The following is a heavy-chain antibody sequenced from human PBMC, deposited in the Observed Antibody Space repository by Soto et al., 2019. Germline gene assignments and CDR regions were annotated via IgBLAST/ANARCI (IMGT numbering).Heavy chain of an antibody. D-gene: IGHD2-15*01. CDR3: ARDRVESVYPEYFQH. V-gene: IGHV3-53*01. Sequence: EVQLVESGGGLIQPGGSLRLSCAASGFTVSSNYMSWVRQAPGKGLEWVSVIYSGGSTYYADSVKGRFTISRDNSKNTLCLQMNSLRAEDTAVYYCARDRVESVYPEYFQHWGQGTLVTVSS. CDR1: GFTVSSNY. J-gene: IGHJ1*01. CDR2: IYSGGST.